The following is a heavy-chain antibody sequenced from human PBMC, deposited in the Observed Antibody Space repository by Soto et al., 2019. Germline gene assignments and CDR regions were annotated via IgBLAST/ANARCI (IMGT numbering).Heavy chain of an antibody. CDR3: ARDRPSYYDFWSGYYVPYYYYGMDV. J-gene: IGHJ6*02. CDR1: GFTFSSYS. Sequence: LRLSCAASGFTFSSYSMNWVRQAPGKGLEWVSSISSSSSYIYYADSVKGRFTISRDNAKNSLYLQMNSLRAEDTAVYYCARDRPSYYDFWSGYYVPYYYYGMDVWGQGTTVTVSS. D-gene: IGHD3-3*01. V-gene: IGHV3-21*04. CDR2: ISSSSSYI.